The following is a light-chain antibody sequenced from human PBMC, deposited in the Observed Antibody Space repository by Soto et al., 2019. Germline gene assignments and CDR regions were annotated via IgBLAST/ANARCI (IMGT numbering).Light chain of an antibody. CDR2: KAS. V-gene: IGKV1-5*03. CDR3: QHYNSYSEA. CDR1: QTISSW. Sequence: DIKMSQSLSTLSGYVGDRVTITCRASQTISSWLAWYQQKPGKAPKLLIYKASTLKSGVPSRFSGSGSGTEFTLTISSLQPDDFATYYCQHYNSYSEAFCQGTKVDVK. J-gene: IGKJ1*01.